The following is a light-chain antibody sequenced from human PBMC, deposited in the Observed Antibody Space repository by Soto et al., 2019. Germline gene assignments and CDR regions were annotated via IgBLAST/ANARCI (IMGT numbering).Light chain of an antibody. J-gene: IGKJ4*01. Sequence: EVVLTQSPATLSLAPGERATLSCRASQSISSYLAWYQQKHGQAPRLLIYDASNRATGIPARFSGSGSGTDFTITISSLEPEDFAVYYCQQRSNWTTFGGGTKVEIK. CDR3: QQRSNWTT. CDR1: QSISSY. CDR2: DAS. V-gene: IGKV3-11*01.